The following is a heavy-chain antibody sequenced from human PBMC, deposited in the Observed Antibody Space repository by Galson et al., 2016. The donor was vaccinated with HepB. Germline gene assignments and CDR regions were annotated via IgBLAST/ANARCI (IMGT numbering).Heavy chain of an antibody. CDR3: VRKFFGFQGMDV. CDR1: GDSVSGTNW. J-gene: IGHJ6*02. V-gene: IGHV4-4*02. CDR2: ISRRESP. Sequence: SETLSLTCAVSGDSVSGTNWWGWVRQPPGQGLEFIGEISRRESPNYSPSLKSRVTMSVDKSKNQFSLPLTYVTAADTAVYYCVRKFFGFQGMDVWGQGTTVTVSS. D-gene: IGHD3-3*01.